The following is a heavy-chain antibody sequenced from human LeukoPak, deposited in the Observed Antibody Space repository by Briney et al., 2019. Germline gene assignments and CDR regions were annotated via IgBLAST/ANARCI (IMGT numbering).Heavy chain of an antibody. D-gene: IGHD4-11*01. CDR3: ARSFFTNDYSKNYYYYYMDV. J-gene: IGHJ6*03. CDR1: GYTFTSYG. Sequence: GASVKVSCKASGYTFTSYGISWVRQAPGQGLEWMGWISAYNGNTNYAQKLQGRVTMTTDTSTSTAYMELRSLRSDDTAVYYCARSFFTNDYSKNYYYYYMDVWGKGTTVTVSS. V-gene: IGHV1-18*01. CDR2: ISAYNGNT.